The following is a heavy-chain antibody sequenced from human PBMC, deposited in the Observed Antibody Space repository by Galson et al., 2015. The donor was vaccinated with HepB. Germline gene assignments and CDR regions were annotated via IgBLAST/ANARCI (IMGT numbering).Heavy chain of an antibody. CDR3: ARGLSGSYYYYGMDV. V-gene: IGHV1-3*01. CDR2: INAGNGNT. D-gene: IGHD1-26*01. CDR1: GYTFTSYA. J-gene: IGHJ6*02. Sequence: SVKVSCKASGYTFTSYAMHWVRQAPGQRLEWMGWINAGNGNTKYSQKSQGRVTITRDTSASTAYMELSSLRSEDTAVYYCARGLSGSYYYYGMDVWGQGTTVTVSS.